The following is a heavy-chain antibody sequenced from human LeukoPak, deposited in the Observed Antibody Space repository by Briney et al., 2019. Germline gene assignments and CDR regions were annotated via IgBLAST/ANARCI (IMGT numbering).Heavy chain of an antibody. CDR2: IRNKIDGGTT. Sequence: KAGRSLRLSGVCSGFTFSKDWMSWVRQAPGKGLEWVGLIRNKIDGGTTDDAAPVKGRFTISRDDSKNTLYLQMNSLKTEDTAVYYCTTYNDRDAFDIWGQGTMVTVSP. D-gene: IGHD1-14*01. V-gene: IGHV3-15*01. CDR3: TTYNDRDAFDI. CDR1: GFTFSKDW. J-gene: IGHJ3*02.